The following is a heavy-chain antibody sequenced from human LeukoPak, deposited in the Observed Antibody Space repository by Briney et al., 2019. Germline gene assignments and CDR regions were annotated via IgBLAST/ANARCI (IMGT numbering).Heavy chain of an antibody. J-gene: IGHJ4*02. D-gene: IGHD3-22*01. CDR1: GGSISSGGYY. CDR2: IYYSGST. CDR3: ASTRRVNNSGYSDY. V-gene: IGHV4-31*03. Sequence: PSETLSLTCTVSGGSISSGGYYWSWIRQHPGKGLEWIGYIYYSGSTYYNPSLKSRVTISVDTSKNQFSLKLSSVTAADTAVYYCASTRRVNNSGYSDYWGQGTLVTVSS.